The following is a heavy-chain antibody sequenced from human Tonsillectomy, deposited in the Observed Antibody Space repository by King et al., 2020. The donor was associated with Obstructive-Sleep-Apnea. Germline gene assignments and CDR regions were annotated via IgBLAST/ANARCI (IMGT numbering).Heavy chain of an antibody. D-gene: IGHD4-23*01. J-gene: IGHJ4*02. CDR1: GFSFSTYG. Sequence: VQLVESGGGVVQPGGSLILSCAASGFSFSTYGMHWVRQAPGKGLEWVAFIGYDGNKKYYADSVKGRFTISRDNSKNMLYLQMNSPRVEDTDVYYCAKDGTTVVESPYFDYWGQGTLVTVSS. V-gene: IGHV3-30*02. CDR2: IGYDGNKK. CDR3: AKDGTTVVESPYFDY.